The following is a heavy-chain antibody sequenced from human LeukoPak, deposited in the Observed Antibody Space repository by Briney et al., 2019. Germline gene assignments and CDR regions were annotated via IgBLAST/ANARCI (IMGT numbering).Heavy chain of an antibody. J-gene: IGHJ4*02. V-gene: IGHV3-21*01. CDR1: GFTFGSYS. CDR3: ARDCTFASGSLDY. D-gene: IGHD3-10*01. Sequence: PGGSLRLSCAASGFTFGSYSMNWVRQAPGKGLEWVSSISSSSSYIYYADSVKGRFTISRDNAKNSLYLQMNSLRAEDTAVYYCARDCTFASGSLDYWGQGTLVTVSS. CDR2: ISSSSSYI.